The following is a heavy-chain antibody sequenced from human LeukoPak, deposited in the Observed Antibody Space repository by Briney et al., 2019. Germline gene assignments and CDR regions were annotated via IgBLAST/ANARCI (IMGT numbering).Heavy chain of an antibody. CDR3: ARFSAAAGPWAFDY. CDR2: INPNSGGT. CDR1: GYTFTGYY. V-gene: IGHV1-2*06. J-gene: IGHJ4*02. Sequence: GASVKVSCKASGYTFTGYYMHWVRQAPGQGLEWMGRINPNSGGTNYAQKFQGRVTMTRDTSISTAYMELSRLRSDDTAVYYCARFSAAAGPWAFDYWGQGTLVTVSS. D-gene: IGHD6-13*01.